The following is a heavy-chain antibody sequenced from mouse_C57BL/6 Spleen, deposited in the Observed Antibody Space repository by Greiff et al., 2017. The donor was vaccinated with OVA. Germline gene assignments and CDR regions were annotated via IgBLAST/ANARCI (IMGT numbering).Heavy chain of an antibody. CDR2: INPNNGGT. Sequence: VQLQQSGPELVKPGASVKISCKASGYTFTDYYMNWVKQSHGKSLEWIGDINPNNGGTSYNQKFKGKATLTVDKSSSTAYMELRSLTSEDSAVYYCARRLLLYFDVWGTGTTVTVSS. J-gene: IGHJ1*03. CDR1: GYTFTDYY. D-gene: IGHD2-3*01. CDR3: ARRLLLYFDV. V-gene: IGHV1-26*01.